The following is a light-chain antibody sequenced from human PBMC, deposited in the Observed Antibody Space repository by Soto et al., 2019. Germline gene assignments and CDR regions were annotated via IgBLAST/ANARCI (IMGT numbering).Light chain of an antibody. CDR3: SSYTSRSTLV. J-gene: IGLJ1*01. Sequence: QSALTQPPSASGSPGQSVTISCTGTSSDVGGYNYVSWYQQHPGKAPKLMIYEVSKRPAGVPDRFSGSKSGNTASLTGAVLQAEDEAYYYCSSYTSRSTLVFGTGTKLTVL. V-gene: IGLV2-8*01. CDR2: EVS. CDR1: SSDVGGYNY.